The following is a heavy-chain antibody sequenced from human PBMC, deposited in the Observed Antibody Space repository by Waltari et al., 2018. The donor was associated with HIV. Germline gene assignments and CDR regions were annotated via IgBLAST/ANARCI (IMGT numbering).Heavy chain of an antibody. J-gene: IGHJ4*02. CDR1: GGSFSGYY. CDR3: ARGQDYDFWSGYYYDY. D-gene: IGHD3-3*01. Sequence: QVQLQQWGAGLLKPSETLSLTCAVYGGSFSGYYWSLIRQPPGKGLEWIGEINHSGSTNYNPSLKSRVTISVDTSKNQFSLKLSSVTAADTAVYYCARGQDYDFWSGYYYDYWGQGTLVTVSS. CDR2: INHSGST. V-gene: IGHV4-34*01.